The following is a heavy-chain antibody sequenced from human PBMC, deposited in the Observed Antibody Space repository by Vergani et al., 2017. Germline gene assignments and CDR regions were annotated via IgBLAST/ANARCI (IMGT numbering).Heavy chain of an antibody. D-gene: IGHD3-9*01. V-gene: IGHV4-39*01. CDR1: GGSITSSRYY. Sequence: QLHLQESGPGLVKPSETLSLTCTVSGGSITSSRYYWGWIRPPPGEGLEWIGNIYQSGGAYYNPSFKGRVTISVDTSKHQFSLEVTSVTAADTAIYFCARTESFILRYFHLALWGQGALVPVSS. J-gene: IGHJ4*02. CDR2: IYQSGGA. CDR3: ARTESFILRYFHLAL.